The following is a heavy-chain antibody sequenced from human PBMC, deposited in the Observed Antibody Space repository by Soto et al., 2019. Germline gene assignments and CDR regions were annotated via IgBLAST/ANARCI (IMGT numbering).Heavy chain of an antibody. Sequence: SQTLSLTCAISGDSVSSNSAAWNWIRQSPSRGLEWLGRTYYRSKWYNDYAVSVKSRITINPDTSKNQFSLQLNSVTPEDTAVYYCARDRCSGGSCYWSYYYGMDVWGQGTTVTV. J-gene: IGHJ6*02. CDR2: TYYRSKWYN. D-gene: IGHD2-15*01. CDR3: ARDRCSGGSCYWSYYYGMDV. CDR1: GDSVSSNSAA. V-gene: IGHV6-1*01.